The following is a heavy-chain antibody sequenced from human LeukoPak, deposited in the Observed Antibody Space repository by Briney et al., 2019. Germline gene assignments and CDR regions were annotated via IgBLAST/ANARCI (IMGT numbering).Heavy chain of an antibody. Sequence: ASVKVSCKASGYTFTSYGISWVRQAPGQGLEWMGWISAYNGNTNYAQKLQGRVTMTTDTSTSTAYMELRSLRSDDTAVYYCARDDADYGGNSHCYYYGMDVWGQGTTVTVSS. J-gene: IGHJ6*02. CDR2: ISAYNGNT. D-gene: IGHD4-23*01. CDR1: GYTFTSYG. V-gene: IGHV1-18*01. CDR3: ARDDADYGGNSHCYYYGMDV.